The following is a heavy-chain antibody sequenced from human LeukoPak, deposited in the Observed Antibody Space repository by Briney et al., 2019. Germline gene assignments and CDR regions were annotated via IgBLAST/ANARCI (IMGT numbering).Heavy chain of an antibody. J-gene: IGHJ4*02. Sequence: ASVKVSCKASGYTFTSYYMHWVRQAPGQGLEWMGIINPSGGTTTYTQKFQGRVSMTRDTSTSTVYMELSSLRSEDTAVYCCARAPYGDYYFDYWGQGTLVTVSS. CDR2: INPSGGTT. D-gene: IGHD4-17*01. V-gene: IGHV1-46*01. CDR1: GYTFTSYY. CDR3: ARAPYGDYYFDY.